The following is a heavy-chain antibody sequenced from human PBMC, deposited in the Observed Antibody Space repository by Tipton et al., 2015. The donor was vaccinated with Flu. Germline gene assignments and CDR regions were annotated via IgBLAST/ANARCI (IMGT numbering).Heavy chain of an antibody. CDR1: SGSIRSTNYF. CDR2: IYPSGTT. Sequence: CTVSSGSIRSTNYFCAWIRQPPGKRLELIGSIYPSGTTYYNPSLKSRVTVSVDTSKSQFSLKLRSVTAADTAVYYCARLSYYDVDLKNFYFDYWGQGALVTVSS. V-gene: IGHV4-39*01. J-gene: IGHJ4*02. D-gene: IGHD3-10*02. CDR3: ARLSYYDVDLKNFYFDY.